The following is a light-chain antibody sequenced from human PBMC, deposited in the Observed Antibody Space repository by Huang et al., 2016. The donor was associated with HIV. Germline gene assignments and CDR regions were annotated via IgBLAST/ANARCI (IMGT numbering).Light chain of an antibody. CDR3: QQYYSSPQT. CDR2: WAS. J-gene: IGKJ1*01. Sequence: DIIMSPSPESLTVSLGEGATLNCRSSQSVYASSTSKDYMAWFQQKPGQPPRLLLFWASSREVGVPDRFSGSGSGTHFTLTIANLQPEDAAIYYCQQYYSSPQTFGQGTRV. CDR1: QSVYASSTSKDY. V-gene: IGKV4-1*01.